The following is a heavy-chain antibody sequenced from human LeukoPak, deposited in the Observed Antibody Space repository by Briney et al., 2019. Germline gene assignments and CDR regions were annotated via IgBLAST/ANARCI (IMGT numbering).Heavy chain of an antibody. CDR3: ARGGGLDV. CDR2: INHNGNVN. V-gene: IGHV3-7*03. J-gene: IGHJ6*02. D-gene: IGHD3-16*01. CDR1: GFTFSSYW. Sequence: GGSLRLSCAASGFTFSSYWMNWARQAPGKGLVWVASINHNGNVNYYVDSVKGRLTISRDNAKNSLYLQMSNLRAEDTAVYFCARGGGLDVWGQGATVTVSS.